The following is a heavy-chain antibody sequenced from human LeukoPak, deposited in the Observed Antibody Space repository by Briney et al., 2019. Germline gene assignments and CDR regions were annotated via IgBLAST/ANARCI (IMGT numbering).Heavy chain of an antibody. CDR3: ANGAKFDP. CDR2: IYYSGSA. J-gene: IGHJ5*02. V-gene: IGHV4-39*02. Sequence: SETLSLTCTVSGGSISSTSSYWGWIRQAPGKGLEWIGSIYYSGSASYNPSLKSRVTISVDTSKNHFSLELKSLTVADTAVYYCANGAKFDPWGPGTLVTVSS. CDR1: GGSISSTSSY. D-gene: IGHD2-8*01.